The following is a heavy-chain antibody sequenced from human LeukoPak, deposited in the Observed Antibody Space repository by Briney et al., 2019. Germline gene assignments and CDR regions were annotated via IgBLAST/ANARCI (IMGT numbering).Heavy chain of an antibody. Sequence: GGSLRLSCAASGFTVTTYWMTWVRQAPGKGLEWVANMNQDGGEKNYVDSVKGRFTISRDNAKNSLYLQMNSLRAEDTAVYYCARRLGVWGSYPLDYWGQGTLVTVSS. V-gene: IGHV3-7*01. CDR1: GFTVTTYW. D-gene: IGHD3-16*02. CDR3: ARRLGVWGSYPLDY. J-gene: IGHJ4*02. CDR2: MNQDGGEK.